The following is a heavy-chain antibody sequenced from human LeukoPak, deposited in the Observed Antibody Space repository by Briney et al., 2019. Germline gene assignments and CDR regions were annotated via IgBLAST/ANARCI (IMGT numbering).Heavy chain of an antibody. CDR3: AKGPGATTDYYYYYMDV. J-gene: IGHJ6*03. CDR1: GFTFSSYG. V-gene: IGHV3-30*02. D-gene: IGHD5-12*01. CDR2: IRYDGSNK. Sequence: QAGGSLRLSCAASGFTFSSYGMHWVRQAPGKGLEWVALIRYDGSNKYYADSVKGRFTISRDNSKNTLYLQMNSLRAEDTAVYYCAKGPGATTDYYYYYMDVWGKGTTVTISS.